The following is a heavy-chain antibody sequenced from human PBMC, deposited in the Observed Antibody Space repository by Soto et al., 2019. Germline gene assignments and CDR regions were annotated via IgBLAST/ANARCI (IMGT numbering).Heavy chain of an antibody. CDR2: INHSGST. J-gene: IGHJ3*02. D-gene: IGHD3-3*01. CDR3: ASSLEWLLLGAFDI. V-gene: IGHV4-34*01. CDR1: GGSFSGFY. Sequence: SETLSLTCAVYGGSFSGFYWSWIRQPPGKGLEWIGEINHSGSTNYNPSLKSRVTISVDTSKNQFSLKLSSVTAADTAVYYCASSLEWLLLGAFDIWGQGTMVTVSS.